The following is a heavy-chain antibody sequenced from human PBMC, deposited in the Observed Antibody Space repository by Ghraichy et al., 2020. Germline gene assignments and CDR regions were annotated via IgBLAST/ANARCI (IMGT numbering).Heavy chain of an antibody. Sequence: SETLSLTCAVYSGSLRGSFWSWIRQPPGEGLEWIGEINHSGSTNYNPSLESRVTVSVDTSKNLFSLKLTSVTAADTAVYYCAREVDGASSDRWYFDLWGRGTLVTVSS. CDR1: SGSLRGSF. J-gene: IGHJ2*01. D-gene: IGHD4-17*01. V-gene: IGHV4-34*01. CDR2: INHSGST. CDR3: AREVDGASSDRWYFDL.